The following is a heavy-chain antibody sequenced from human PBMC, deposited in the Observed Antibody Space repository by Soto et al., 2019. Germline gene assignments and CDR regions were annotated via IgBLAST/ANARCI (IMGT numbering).Heavy chain of an antibody. V-gene: IGHV1-69*01. CDR1: GGIFTNNA. CDR3: ATWGHNDGYNFYHGMDV. J-gene: IGHJ6*02. Sequence: QVQVVQSGAEVKKPGSSVKVSCKVSGGIFTNNAISWVRQAPGQGLEWLGGVIPLFDTAYYAQIFRGRLRSSADGATTTAYMEVSGLTSADTAVYFCATWGHNDGYNFYHGMDVWGQGTTVTVS. CDR2: VIPLFDTA. D-gene: IGHD7-27*01.